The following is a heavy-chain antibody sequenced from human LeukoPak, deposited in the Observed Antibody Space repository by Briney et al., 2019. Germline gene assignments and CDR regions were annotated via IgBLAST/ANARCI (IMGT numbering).Heavy chain of an antibody. D-gene: IGHD3-10*01. CDR2: ISGSGDST. CDR1: GFTFSSYA. Sequence: GGSLRLSCAASGFTFSSYAMSWVCQAPGKGLEWVSAISGSGDSTYYADSVKGRFTISRDNSKNTLYLQMNSLRAEDTAVYYCAKVLLWFGEYDNWGQGTLVTVSS. V-gene: IGHV3-23*01. CDR3: AKVLLWFGEYDN. J-gene: IGHJ4*02.